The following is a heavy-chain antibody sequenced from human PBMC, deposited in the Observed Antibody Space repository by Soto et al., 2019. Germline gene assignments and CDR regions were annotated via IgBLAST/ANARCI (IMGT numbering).Heavy chain of an antibody. Sequence: SVKVSCKASGGTFSSYAISWVRQAPGQGLEWMGGIIPIFGTANYAQKFQGRVTITADKSTSTAYMELSSLRSEDTAVYYCAREDPIYGGNSWLDAFDIWGQGTMVTVSS. D-gene: IGHD4-17*01. V-gene: IGHV1-69*06. CDR3: AREDPIYGGNSWLDAFDI. J-gene: IGHJ3*02. CDR1: GGTFSSYA. CDR2: IIPIFGTA.